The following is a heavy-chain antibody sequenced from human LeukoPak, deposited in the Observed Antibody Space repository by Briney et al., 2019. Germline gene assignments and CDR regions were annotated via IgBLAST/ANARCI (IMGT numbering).Heavy chain of an antibody. Sequence: SQTLSLTCSVSGGSVSSDSYFWTWIRQPPGKGLEYIGYIHDSGSTVNNPTLKSRVTISVDTSKNQFSLKLSSVTAADTAVYYCARGILKCSGGNCYYYGMDVWGKGTTVTVSS. CDR2: IHDSGST. D-gene: IGHD2-15*01. V-gene: IGHV4-61*01. CDR3: ARGILKCSGGNCYYYGMDV. CDR1: GGSVSSDSYF. J-gene: IGHJ6*04.